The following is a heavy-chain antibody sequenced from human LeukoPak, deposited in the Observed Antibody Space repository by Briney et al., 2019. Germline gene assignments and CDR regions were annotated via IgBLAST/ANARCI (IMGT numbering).Heavy chain of an antibody. D-gene: IGHD2-15*01. V-gene: IGHV3-7*03. CDR3: AKDSRRYCSGGSCYSGLDY. J-gene: IGHJ4*02. CDR2: INQDGSEK. Sequence: GGSLRLSCAASGFTFSSYWMSWVRQAPGKGLEWVANINQDGSEKYYVDSVKGRFTISRDNAKNSLYLQMNSLRAEDMALYYCAKDSRRYCSGGSCYSGLDYWGQGTLVTVSS. CDR1: GFTFSSYW.